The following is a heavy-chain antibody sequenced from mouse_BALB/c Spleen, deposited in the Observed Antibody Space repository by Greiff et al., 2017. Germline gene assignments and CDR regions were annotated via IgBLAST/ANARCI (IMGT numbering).Heavy chain of an antibody. CDR3: ASLSLLRLRDY. V-gene: IGHV1-9*01. CDR1: GYTFSSYW. CDR2: ILPGSGST. D-gene: IGHD1-2*01. J-gene: IGHJ2*01. Sequence: VKLMESGAELMKPGASVKISCKATGYTFSSYWIEWVKQRPGHGLEWIGEILPGSGSTNYNEKFKGKATFTADTSSNTAYMQLSSLTSEDSAVYYCASLSLLRLRDYWGQGTTLTVSS.